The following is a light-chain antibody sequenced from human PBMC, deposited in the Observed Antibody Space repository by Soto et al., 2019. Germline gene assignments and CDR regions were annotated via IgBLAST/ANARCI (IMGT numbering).Light chain of an antibody. CDR2: DAS. CDR1: QSVSSY. V-gene: IGKV3-11*01. CDR3: QQRSNWPLLT. J-gene: IGKJ4*01. Sequence: EIVLTQSPATLSLSPGERATLSCRVSQSVSSYLAWYQQKPGQAPRLLIYDASNRATSIPARFSGSGSGTDFTLTIISLEPEDFAVYYCQQRSNWPLLTFGGGTKVEIK.